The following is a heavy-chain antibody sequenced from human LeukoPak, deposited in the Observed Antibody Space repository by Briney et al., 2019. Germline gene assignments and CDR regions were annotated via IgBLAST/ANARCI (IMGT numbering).Heavy chain of an antibody. CDR1: GYTFTNYD. V-gene: IGHV1-8*03. CDR2: MNPKSGNT. Sequence: ASVKVSCKASGYTFTNYDINWVRQATGQGLEWMGWMNPKSGNTGYAQKFQDGVTITRDTSRSTVYMELSSLRSEDTAVYYCARGRYSSSDDYWGQGTLVTVSS. CDR3: ARGRYSSSDDY. J-gene: IGHJ4*02. D-gene: IGHD6-6*01.